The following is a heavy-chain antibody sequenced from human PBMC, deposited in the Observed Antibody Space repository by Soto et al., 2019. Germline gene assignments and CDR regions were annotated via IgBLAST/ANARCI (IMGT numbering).Heavy chain of an antibody. CDR3: ARSQGYNYDKXXXDS. CDR2: IIPMFGTI. V-gene: IGHV1-69*06. D-gene: IGHD3-16*01. CDR1: GGTLSSYA. J-gene: IGHJ4*02. Sequence: QVQLAQSGAEVKKPGSSVKVSCKASGGTLSSYALNWVRQAPGQGLEWMGGIIPMFGTINYPQKFQGRVTFTADKSTTTAYMELSSLRSEDTAVYYCARSQGYNYDKXXXDSWGQXTLVTV.